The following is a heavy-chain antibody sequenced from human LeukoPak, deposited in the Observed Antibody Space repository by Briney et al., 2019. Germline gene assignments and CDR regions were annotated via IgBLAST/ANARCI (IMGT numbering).Heavy chain of an antibody. D-gene: IGHD3-3*01. CDR1: GYTFTGYY. CDR2: INPNSGGT. J-gene: IGHJ4*02. Sequence: ASVKVSCKASGYTFTGYYMHWVRQAPGQGLEWMGWINPNSGGTNYAQKFQGRVTMTRDTSIGTAYMELSRLRSDDTAVYYCARDGESLTADYFDYWGQGTLVTVSS. V-gene: IGHV1-2*02. CDR3: ARDGESLTADYFDY.